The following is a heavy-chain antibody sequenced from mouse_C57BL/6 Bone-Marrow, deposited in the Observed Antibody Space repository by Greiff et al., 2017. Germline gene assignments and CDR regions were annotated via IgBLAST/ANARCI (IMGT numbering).Heavy chain of an antibody. D-gene: IGHD2-5*01. Sequence: EVKLMESGGGLVKPGGSLKLSCAASGFTFSSYTMSWVRQTPGKRLEWVATISGGGGNTYYPDSVKGRFTISRDNAKNTLYLQMSSLRSEDTALYYCARHSTYYSNYNYWGQGTTLTVSS. CDR3: ARHSTYYSNYNY. J-gene: IGHJ2*01. CDR2: ISGGGGNT. CDR1: GFTFSSYT. V-gene: IGHV5-9*01.